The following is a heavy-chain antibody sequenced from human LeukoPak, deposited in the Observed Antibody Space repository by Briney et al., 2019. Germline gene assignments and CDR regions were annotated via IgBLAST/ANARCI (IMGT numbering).Heavy chain of an antibody. CDR2: IRSKANSYAT. J-gene: IGHJ4*02. Sequence: GGSLRLSCAASGFTFSGSAMHWVRQASGKGLEWVGRIRSKANSYATAYAASVKGRFTISRDDSKNTAYLQMNSLKTEDTAVYYCTPLWDYDFWSGYVRQGDTQIDYWGQGTLVTVSS. V-gene: IGHV3-73*01. CDR1: GFTFSGSA. D-gene: IGHD3-3*01. CDR3: TPLWDYDFWSGYVRQGDTQIDY.